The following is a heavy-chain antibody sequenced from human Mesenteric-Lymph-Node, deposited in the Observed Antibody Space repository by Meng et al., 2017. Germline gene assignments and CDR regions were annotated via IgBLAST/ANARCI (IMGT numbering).Heavy chain of an antibody. CDR2: LYRGGNT. CDR1: GFSVSDSF. CDR3: ARDGGYTTGQAFHI. Sequence: EVQRVDSVGALVQPGGSLGLSCAASGFSVSDSFMTWVRQAPGKGLEWVSVLYRGGNTFYADSVKGRFTISRHNSNNALFLQMNSLRTEDTALYYCARDGGYTTGQAFHIWGQGTMVTVSS. J-gene: IGHJ3*02. D-gene: IGHD5-18*01. V-gene: IGHV3-53*04.